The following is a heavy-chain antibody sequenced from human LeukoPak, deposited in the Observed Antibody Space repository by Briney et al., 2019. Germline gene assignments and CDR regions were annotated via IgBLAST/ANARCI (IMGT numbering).Heavy chain of an antibody. J-gene: IGHJ3*02. V-gene: IGHV1-69*13. CDR2: IIPIFGTA. D-gene: IGHD2-2*01. Sequence: GASVRVSCKASGGTFSSYAISWVRQAPGQGLEWMGGIIPIFGTANYAQKFQGRVTVTADESTSTAYMELSSLRSEDTAVYYCVTKYCSSTSCFDRGAFDIWGQGTMVTVSS. CDR1: GGTFSSYA. CDR3: VTKYCSSTSCFDRGAFDI.